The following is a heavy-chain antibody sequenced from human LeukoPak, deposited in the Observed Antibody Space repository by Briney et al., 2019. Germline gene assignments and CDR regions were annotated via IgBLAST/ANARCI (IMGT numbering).Heavy chain of an antibody. CDR2: INSDGSST. CDR3: ARAKYYYDSSGPPDY. Sequence: GGSLRLSCAASGVTFSSYWMHWVRQAPGKGLVWVSRINSDGSSTSYSDSVKGRFTISRDNAKNTLYLQMNSLRAEDTAVYYCARAKYYYDSSGPPDYWGQGTLVTVSS. D-gene: IGHD3-22*01. CDR1: GVTFSSYW. J-gene: IGHJ4*02. V-gene: IGHV3-74*01.